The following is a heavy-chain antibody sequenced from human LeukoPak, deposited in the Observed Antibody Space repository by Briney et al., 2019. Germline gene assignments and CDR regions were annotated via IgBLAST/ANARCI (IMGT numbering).Heavy chain of an antibody. J-gene: IGHJ4*02. D-gene: IGHD2-2*02. Sequence: GGSLRLSCAASGFTFSSYSMNWVRQAPGKGLEWVSSISSSSSYIYYADSVKGRFTISRDNAKNSLYLQMNSLRAEDTAVYYCARDLPAAIRDPYFDYWGQGTLVTVSS. CDR3: ARDLPAAIRDPYFDY. CDR1: GFTFSSYS. CDR2: ISSSSSYI. V-gene: IGHV3-21*01.